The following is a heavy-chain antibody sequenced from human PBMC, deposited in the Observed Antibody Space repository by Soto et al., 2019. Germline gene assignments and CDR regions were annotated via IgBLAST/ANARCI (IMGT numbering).Heavy chain of an antibody. V-gene: IGHV1-18*04. CDR1: GYTFTNYG. CDR2: ITTYNGNK. Sequence: ASVKVSCTTSGYTFTNYGLAWVRQAPGQGLEWVGWITTYNGNKAYAQKLQGRVTVTTDSSTATAYMELRNLSSDDTAVYYGARRLEDYFDDSASPFDYWGQGTLVTSPQ. CDR3: ARRLEDYFDDSASPFDY. J-gene: IGHJ4*02. D-gene: IGHD3-22*01.